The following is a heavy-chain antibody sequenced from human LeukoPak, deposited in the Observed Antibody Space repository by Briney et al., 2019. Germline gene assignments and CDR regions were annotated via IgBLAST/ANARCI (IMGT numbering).Heavy chain of an antibody. D-gene: IGHD3-10*01. CDR1: GFTSSSYW. CDR2: ISGDGTAR. CDR3: VRGRGSYGWFDP. Sequence: GGSLRLSCAASGFTSSSYWMHWVRQVPGKGLVWVSRISGDGTARNYADSVKGRFTISRDDTKNTVDLQMNSLRGEDTAVYYCVRGRGSYGWFDPWGQGTLVTVSS. J-gene: IGHJ5*02. V-gene: IGHV3-74*01.